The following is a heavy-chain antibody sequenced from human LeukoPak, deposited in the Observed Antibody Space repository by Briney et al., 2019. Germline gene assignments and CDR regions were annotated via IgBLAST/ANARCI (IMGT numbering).Heavy chain of an antibody. CDR1: GSTFSNHA. J-gene: IGHJ4*02. Sequence: ASVKVSCKASGSTFSNHASTWVRQAPGQGLEWMGGFIPIFGTANYAQKFQGRVTITADESTSTAYMELSSLRSEDTAVYYCARDSGLGYSGYDPFDYWGQGTLVTVSS. CDR3: ARDSGLGYSGYDPFDY. V-gene: IGHV1-69*13. CDR2: FIPIFGTA. D-gene: IGHD5-12*01.